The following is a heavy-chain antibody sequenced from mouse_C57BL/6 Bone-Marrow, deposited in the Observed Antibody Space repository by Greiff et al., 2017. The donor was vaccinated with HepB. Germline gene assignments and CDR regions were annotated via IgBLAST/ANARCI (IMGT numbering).Heavy chain of an antibody. CDR2: IYPRSGNT. J-gene: IGHJ3*01. CDR1: GYTFTSYG. V-gene: IGHV1-81*01. Sequence: VQLQQSGAELARPGASVKLSCKASGYTFTSYGISWVKQRTGQGLEWIGEIYPRSGNTYYNEKFKGKATLTADKSSSTAYMEFRSLTSEDSAVYFCARAFAYWGQGTLVTVSA. CDR3: ARAFAY.